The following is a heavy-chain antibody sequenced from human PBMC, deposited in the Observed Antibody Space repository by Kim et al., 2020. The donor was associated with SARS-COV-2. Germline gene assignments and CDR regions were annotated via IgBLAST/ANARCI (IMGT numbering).Heavy chain of an antibody. J-gene: IGHJ4*02. V-gene: IGHV3-33*06. Sequence: GGSLRLSCAASGFTFSSYGMHWVRQAPGKGLEWVAVIWYDGSNKYYADSVKGRFTISRDNSKNTLYLQMNSLRAEDTAVYYCAKVRVRFGESDFDYWGQGTLVTVSS. D-gene: IGHD3-10*01. CDR1: GFTFSSYG. CDR2: IWYDGSNK. CDR3: AKVRVRFGESDFDY.